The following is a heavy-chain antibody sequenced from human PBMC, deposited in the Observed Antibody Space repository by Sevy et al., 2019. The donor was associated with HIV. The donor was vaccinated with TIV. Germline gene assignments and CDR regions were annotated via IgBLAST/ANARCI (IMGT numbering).Heavy chain of an antibody. J-gene: IGHJ4*02. Sequence: VGSLRLSCAASGFTFSSYSMNWVRQAPGKGLEWVSSISSSSSYIYYADSVKGRFTISRDNAKNSLYLQMNSLRAEDTAVYYCARDSNARGGFDYWGQGTLVTVSS. CDR3: ARDSNARGGFDY. D-gene: IGHD3-16*01. CDR1: GFTFSSYS. V-gene: IGHV3-21*01. CDR2: ISSSSSYI.